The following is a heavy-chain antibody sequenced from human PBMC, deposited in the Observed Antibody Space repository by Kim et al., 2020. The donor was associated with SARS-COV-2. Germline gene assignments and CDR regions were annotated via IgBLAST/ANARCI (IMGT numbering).Heavy chain of an antibody. V-gene: IGHV6-1*01. J-gene: IGHJ4*02. CDR2: YN. Sequence: YNDYAVSVNSRITINPETSKNQFSLQLNSVTPEDTAVYYCARSLGGFDYWGQGALVTVSS. CDR3: ARSLGGFDY. D-gene: IGHD1-26*01.